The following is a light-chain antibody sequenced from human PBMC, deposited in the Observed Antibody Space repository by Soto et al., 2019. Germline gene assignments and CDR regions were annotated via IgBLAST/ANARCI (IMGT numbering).Light chain of an antibody. Sequence: QSVLTQPPSASGTPGQRATISCSGSSSNIGSNIVNWYQQIPGAAPKLLIYSNDHRPSRVPDRFSGSKSGTSASLAISGLQSEDEAEYFCAVWDDSLNGNWVFGGGTKVTVL. CDR2: SND. CDR1: SSNIGSNI. CDR3: AVWDDSLNGNWV. V-gene: IGLV1-44*01. J-gene: IGLJ3*02.